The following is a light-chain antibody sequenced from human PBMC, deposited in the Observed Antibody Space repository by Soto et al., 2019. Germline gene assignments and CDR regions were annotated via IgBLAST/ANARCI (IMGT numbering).Light chain of an antibody. CDR3: QQRRNWLT. CDR2: DAS. V-gene: IGKV3-11*01. CDR1: QSVGSY. Sequence: ELVLIQSPATLSLSPGARATLSCRASQSVGSYLAWYQHKPGQAPSLLISDASNSATAIPVRFSGSGSGTAFTLTIRSLEPEDFAFYYRQQRRNWLTFGGGTKVDIK. J-gene: IGKJ4*01.